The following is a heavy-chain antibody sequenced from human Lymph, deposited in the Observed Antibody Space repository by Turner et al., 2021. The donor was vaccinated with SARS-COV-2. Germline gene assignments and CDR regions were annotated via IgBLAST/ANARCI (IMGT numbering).Heavy chain of an antibody. CDR2: ISVSGGST. CDR3: AKGVRGVIIPEAFDI. J-gene: IGHJ3*02. V-gene: IGHV3-23*01. D-gene: IGHD3-10*01. Sequence: EVQLLESGGGLVQPEGALCLTCAASGFTFSSYAMSWVRQAPGKGLEWVSAISVSGGSTYYADSVKGRFTISRDNSKNTLYLQMNSLRAEDTAVYYCAKGVRGVIIPEAFDIWGQGTMVTISS. CDR1: GFTFSSYA.